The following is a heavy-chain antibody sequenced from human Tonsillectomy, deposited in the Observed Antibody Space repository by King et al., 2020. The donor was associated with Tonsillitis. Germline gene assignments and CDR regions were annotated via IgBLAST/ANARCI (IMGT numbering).Heavy chain of an antibody. V-gene: IGHV3-30*18. CDR2: ISYEGRNE. CDR3: EKSTTRGSSSVGAPAY. CDR1: GFTFNSYG. J-gene: IGHJ4*02. D-gene: IGHD6-6*01. Sequence: VQLVESGGGVVQPGMSLRLSCAASGFTFNSYGMHWVRQAPGEGLEWVAVISYEGRNEYYADSVKGRFTISRDNPKNTLYLQMNSLRAEDTAVYYCEKSTTRGSSSVGAPAYWGQGTLVTVSS.